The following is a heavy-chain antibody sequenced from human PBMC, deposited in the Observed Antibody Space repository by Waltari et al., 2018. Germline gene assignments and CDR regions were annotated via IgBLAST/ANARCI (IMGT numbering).Heavy chain of an antibody. V-gene: IGHV4-59*01. CDR1: GGSISSYY. CDR2: IYYSGST. D-gene: IGHD6-6*01. Sequence: QVQLQESGPGLVKPSETLSLTCTVSGGSISSYYLSWIRQPPGKGLEWIGYIYYSGSTNYNPSLKSRVTISVDTSKNQFSLKLSSVTAADTAVYYCARIKSSIADKHYYYGMDVWGQGTTVTVSS. CDR3: ARIKSSIADKHYYYGMDV. J-gene: IGHJ6*02.